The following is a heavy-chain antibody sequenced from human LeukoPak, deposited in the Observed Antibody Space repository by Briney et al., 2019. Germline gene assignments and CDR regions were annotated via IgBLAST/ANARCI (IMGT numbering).Heavy chain of an antibody. D-gene: IGHD6-19*01. J-gene: IGHJ4*02. CDR3: ARALSYSSGWYNY. V-gene: IGHV1-2*02. CDR1: GYTFTGYY. Sequence: ASVKVSCKASGYTFTGYYMHWVRQAPGQGLEWMGWINPNSDGTNYAQKFQGRVTMTRDTSISTAYMELSRLRSDDTAVYYCARALSYSSGWYNYWGQGTLVTVSS. CDR2: INPNSDGT.